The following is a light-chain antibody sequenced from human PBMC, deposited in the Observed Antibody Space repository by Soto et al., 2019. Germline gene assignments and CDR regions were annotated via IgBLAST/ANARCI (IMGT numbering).Light chain of an antibody. V-gene: IGKV1-33*01. J-gene: IGKJ1*01. CDR1: QDISNY. Sequence: DIQMTQSPSSLSASVGDRVTITCQASQDISNYLNWYQQKPGKAPKLLIYDASNLETGAPSRFSGSGSGTEFTLTISSLQPDDFATYYCQQYNSYRWTFGQGTKVDI. CDR3: QQYNSYRWT. CDR2: DAS.